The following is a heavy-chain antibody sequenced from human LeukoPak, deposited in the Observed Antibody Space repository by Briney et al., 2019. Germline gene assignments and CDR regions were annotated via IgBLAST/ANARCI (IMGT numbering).Heavy chain of an antibody. J-gene: IGHJ5*02. D-gene: IGHD3-22*01. Sequence: PSETLSLTCAVYGGSFSGYYWSWIRQPPGKGLEWVGEINHSGSTNYNPSLKSRVTISVDTSKSQFSLKLSSVTAADTAVYYCARGRYYYDSRVDPWGQGTLVTVSS. CDR1: GGSFSGYY. CDR2: INHSGST. V-gene: IGHV4-34*01. CDR3: ARGRYYYDSRVDP.